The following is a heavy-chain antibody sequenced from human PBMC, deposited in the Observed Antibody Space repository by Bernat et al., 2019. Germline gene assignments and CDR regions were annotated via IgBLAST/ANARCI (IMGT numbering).Heavy chain of an antibody. D-gene: IGHD2-15*01. CDR3: ARDSVVVVAATLFWFDY. CDR2: INPSGGST. J-gene: IGHJ4*02. V-gene: IGHV1-46*01. Sequence: QVQLVQSGAEVKKPGASVKVSCKASGYTFTSYYMHWVRQAPGQGLEWMGIINPSGGSTSYAQKFQGRVTMTRDTSTSTVYMELSSLRSEDTAVYYCARDSVVVVAATLFWFDYWGQGTLVTVSS. CDR1: GYTFTSYY.